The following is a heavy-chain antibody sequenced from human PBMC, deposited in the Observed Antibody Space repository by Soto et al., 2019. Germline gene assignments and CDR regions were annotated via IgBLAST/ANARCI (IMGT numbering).Heavy chain of an antibody. J-gene: IGHJ6*03. Sequence: EVQLVESGGGLVQPGGSLRLSCAASGFTVSSNYMSWVRQAPGKGLEWVSVIYSGGSTYYADSVKGRFTISRHNSKNTLYLQMNSLRAEDTAVYYCARAEYYYYYYMDVWVKGTTVTVSS. CDR3: ARAEYYYYYYMDV. CDR2: IYSGGST. V-gene: IGHV3-53*04. CDR1: GFTVSSNY.